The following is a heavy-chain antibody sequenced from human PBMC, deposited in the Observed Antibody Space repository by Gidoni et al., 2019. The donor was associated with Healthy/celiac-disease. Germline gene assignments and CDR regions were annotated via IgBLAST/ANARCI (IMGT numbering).Heavy chain of an antibody. CDR1: GGTFRSYA. J-gene: IGHJ5*02. CDR3: ARDLPQDGFLEWSSPSFDP. V-gene: IGHV1-69*01. Sequence: QVQLVQSGAEVKKPGSSVKVSCKASGGTFRSYALRWVRQAPGQGLEWMGGIIPIFGTANYAQKFQGRVTITADESTSTAYMELSSLRSEDTAVYYCARDLPQDGFLEWSSPSFDPWGQGTLVTVSS. D-gene: IGHD3-3*01. CDR2: IIPIFGTA.